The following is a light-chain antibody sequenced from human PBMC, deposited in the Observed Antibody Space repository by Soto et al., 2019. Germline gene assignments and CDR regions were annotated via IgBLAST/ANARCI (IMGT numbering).Light chain of an antibody. CDR1: SSNIGAGYD. J-gene: IGLJ3*02. Sequence: QSVLTQPPSVSGAPGQRVTISCTGSSSNIGAGYDVHWYQHLPGTAPKLLIYDNSNRPSGVPERFSGSRSGASASLAITGLQAADEADYYCQSYDTSLTGWVFGGGTKGTVL. V-gene: IGLV1-40*01. CDR2: DNS. CDR3: QSYDTSLTGWV.